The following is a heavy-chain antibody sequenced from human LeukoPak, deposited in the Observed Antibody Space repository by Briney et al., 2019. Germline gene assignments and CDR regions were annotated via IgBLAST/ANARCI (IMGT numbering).Heavy chain of an antibody. V-gene: IGHV4-39*07. CDR1: SASITSSPYF. CDR3: ARVFRAAAVDY. CDR2: IYHNGRT. D-gene: IGHD6-13*01. Sequence: SETLSLTCTVSSASITSSPYFWGWIRQSPGKGLDWIGFIYHNGRTDYNPSLKSRVTISADTSKNQFSLRLSSVTAADTAVYYCARVFRAAAVDYWGQGTLATVSS. J-gene: IGHJ4*02.